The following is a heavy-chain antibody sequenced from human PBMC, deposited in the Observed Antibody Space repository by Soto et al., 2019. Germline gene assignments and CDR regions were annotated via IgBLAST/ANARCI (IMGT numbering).Heavy chain of an antibody. D-gene: IGHD6-19*01. V-gene: IGHV4-31*03. Sequence: SETLSLTCTVSGGSISSGGYYWSWIRQHPGKGLEWIGYIYYSGSTYYNPSLKGRVTISVDTSKNQFSLKLSSVTAADTAVYYCARLDSSGDGWGSVWFDPWGQGTLVTVSS. J-gene: IGHJ5*02. CDR2: IYYSGST. CDR3: ARLDSSGDGWGSVWFDP. CDR1: GGSISSGGYY.